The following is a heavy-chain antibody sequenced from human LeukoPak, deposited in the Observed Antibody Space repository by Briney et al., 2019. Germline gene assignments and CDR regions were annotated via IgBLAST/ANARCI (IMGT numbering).Heavy chain of an antibody. Sequence: PGGSLRLSCAASGFTFDDYAMHWVRQAPGKGLEWVSGISWNSGSIGYADSVKGRFTISRDNAKNSLYLQMNSLRAEDTALYYCAKGVPEGYGYFGYFDYWGQGTLVAVS. D-gene: IGHD5-18*01. V-gene: IGHV3-9*01. CDR2: ISWNSGSI. CDR1: GFTFDDYA. J-gene: IGHJ4*02. CDR3: AKGVPEGYGYFGYFDY.